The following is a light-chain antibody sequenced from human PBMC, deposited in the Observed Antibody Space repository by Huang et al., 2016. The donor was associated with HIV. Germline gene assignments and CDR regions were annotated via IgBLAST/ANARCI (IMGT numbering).Light chain of an antibody. CDR1: QSVSSY. Sequence: EIVLTQSPATLSLSPGARATLSCRASQSVSSYLAWYQQKPGQAPRLLIYDASNRATGSPARFSGSVSGTDFTLTISSLEPEDFAVYYCQQRSNWRGLTFGGGTKVEIK. J-gene: IGKJ4*01. CDR2: DAS. V-gene: IGKV3-11*01. CDR3: QQRSNWRGLT.